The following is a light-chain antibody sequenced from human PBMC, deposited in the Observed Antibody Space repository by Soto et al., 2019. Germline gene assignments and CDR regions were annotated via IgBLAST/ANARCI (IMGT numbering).Light chain of an antibody. J-gene: IGLJ1*01. V-gene: IGLV2-14*01. CDR1: SSDVGGYNY. Sequence: QSVLTQPASVSGSPGQSITISCTGTSSDVGGYNYVSWYQQHPGKAPKLMIYDVSNRPSGVSNRFSGSKSGNTASLTISGLQAEDEADYYCSSYTSSSTFYVXGTGTKVTVL. CDR3: SSYTSSSTFYV. CDR2: DVS.